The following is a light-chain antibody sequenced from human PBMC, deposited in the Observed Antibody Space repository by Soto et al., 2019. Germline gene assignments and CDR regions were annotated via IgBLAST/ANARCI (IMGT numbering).Light chain of an antibody. J-gene: IGKJ1*01. Sequence: IQMTQSPSSLSASVGDRVTITCRASQGIRKDLGWYQQKPGKAPKLLIYVASSLESGVPSRFSGSGSGTEFTLTISSLQPDDFATYYSQQYNSYSPWTFGQGTKVEIK. V-gene: IGKV1-17*01. CDR2: VAS. CDR3: QQYNSYSPWT. CDR1: QGIRKD.